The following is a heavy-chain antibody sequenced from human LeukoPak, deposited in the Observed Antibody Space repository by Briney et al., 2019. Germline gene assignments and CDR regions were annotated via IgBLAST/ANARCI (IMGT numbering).Heavy chain of an antibody. Sequence: GGSLRLSCAASGFTFSSQTMSWVRQAPGKGLEWVSAISGSGGSTYYADSVKGRFTISRDNSKNTLYLQMNSLRAEDTAVYYCAREARGRGYFDYWGQGTLVTVSS. V-gene: IGHV3-23*01. CDR2: ISGSGGST. D-gene: IGHD3-10*01. CDR1: GFTFSSQT. J-gene: IGHJ4*02. CDR3: AREARGRGYFDY.